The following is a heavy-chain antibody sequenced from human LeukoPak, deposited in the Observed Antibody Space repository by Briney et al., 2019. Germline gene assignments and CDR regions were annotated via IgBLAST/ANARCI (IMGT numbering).Heavy chain of an antibody. V-gene: IGHV3-30*18. Sequence: GGSLRLSCAASGFTFSSYGMHWVRQAPGKGLEWVAVISYDGSNKYYADSVKGRFTISRDNYKNTLYLQMNSLRAEDTAVYYCANLVHYDSSGYNWGQGTLVTVSS. D-gene: IGHD3-22*01. CDR1: GFTFSSYG. CDR3: ANLVHYDSSGYN. J-gene: IGHJ4*02. CDR2: ISYDGSNK.